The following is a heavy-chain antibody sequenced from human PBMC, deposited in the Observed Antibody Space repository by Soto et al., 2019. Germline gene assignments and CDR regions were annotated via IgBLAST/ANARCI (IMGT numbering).Heavy chain of an antibody. J-gene: IGHJ6*02. CDR1: GGTFSSYA. CDR2: IIPIFGTA. CDR3: VILPAAQPYYYCGMDV. Sequence: QVQLVQSGAEVKKPGSSVKVSCKASGGTFSSYAISWVRQAPGHGLEWMGGIIPIFGTANYAQTFQGRVTITADESTSTAYMELSSLRSEDTAVYYCVILPAAQPYYYCGMDVWGQGTTVTVSS. V-gene: IGHV1-69*12. D-gene: IGHD2-2*01.